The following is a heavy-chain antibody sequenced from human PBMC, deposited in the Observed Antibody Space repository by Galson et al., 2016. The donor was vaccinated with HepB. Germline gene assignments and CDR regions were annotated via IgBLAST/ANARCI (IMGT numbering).Heavy chain of an antibody. J-gene: IGHJ3*02. V-gene: IGHV5-51*01. Sequence: QSGAEVKKPGESLKISCEGSGYSFTSYWIGWVRQMPGKGLEWMGTIYPGDSDTRYSPSSQGQVTISADKSISAAYLQWNSLKASDTAIYYCARRSSHAFDIWGQGTMVTVSS. D-gene: IGHD3-10*01. CDR3: ARRSSHAFDI. CDR1: GYSFTSYW. CDR2: IYPGDSDT.